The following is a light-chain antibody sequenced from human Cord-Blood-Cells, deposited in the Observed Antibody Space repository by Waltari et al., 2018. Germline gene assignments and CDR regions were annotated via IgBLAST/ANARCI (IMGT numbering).Light chain of an antibody. V-gene: IGLV2-14*01. Sequence: QSALTQPASVSGSPGQSITLSRTGTSTDVGGYNHVPWYQQHPGKAPKLMIYDVSNRPSGVSNRFSGSKSGNTASLTISGLQAEDEADYYCSSYTSSSTLVVFGGGTKLTVL. CDR3: SSYTSSSTLVV. J-gene: IGLJ2*01. CDR1: STDVGGYNH. CDR2: DVS.